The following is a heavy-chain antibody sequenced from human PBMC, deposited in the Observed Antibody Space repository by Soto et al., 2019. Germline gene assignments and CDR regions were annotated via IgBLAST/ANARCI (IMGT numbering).Heavy chain of an antibody. Sequence: PGGSLRLSCAASGFTFSSYGMHWVRQAPGKGLEWVSSISSSSSNIYYADSVKGRFTISRDNAKNSLYLQMNSLRAEDTAVYYCARYSEWLGDAFDIWGQGTMVTVSS. CDR3: ARYSEWLGDAFDI. CDR1: GFTFSSYG. J-gene: IGHJ3*02. CDR2: ISSSSSNI. V-gene: IGHV3-21*01. D-gene: IGHD3-9*01.